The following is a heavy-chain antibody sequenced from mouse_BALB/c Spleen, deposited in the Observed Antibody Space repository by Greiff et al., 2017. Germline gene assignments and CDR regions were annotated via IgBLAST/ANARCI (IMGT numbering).Heavy chain of an antibody. CDR2: ISYSGST. Sequence: EVKLMESGPGLVKPSQSLSLTCTVTGYSITSDYAWNWIRQFPGNKLEWMGYISYSGSTSYNPSLKSRISITRDTSKNQFFLQLNSVTTEDTATYYCARGLLFFMDYWGQGTSVTVSS. V-gene: IGHV3-2*02. J-gene: IGHJ4*01. D-gene: IGHD2-12*01. CDR3: ARGLLFFMDY. CDR1: GYSITSDYA.